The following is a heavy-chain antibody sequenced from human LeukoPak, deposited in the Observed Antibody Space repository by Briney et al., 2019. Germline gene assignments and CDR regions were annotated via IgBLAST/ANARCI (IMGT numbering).Heavy chain of an antibody. CDR3: ARHLGDYGDAAFDY. J-gene: IGHJ4*02. CDR1: GGSISIYH. V-gene: IGHV4-59*08. CDR2: IHYSGST. D-gene: IGHD4-17*01. Sequence: SETLSLTCSVSGGSISIYHWSWIRQPPGKGPEWIGYIHYSGSTNQNPSLKSRVTMSIDRPRNQFSLKLSSVTAADTAVYYCARHLGDYGDAAFDYWGQGTLVTVSS.